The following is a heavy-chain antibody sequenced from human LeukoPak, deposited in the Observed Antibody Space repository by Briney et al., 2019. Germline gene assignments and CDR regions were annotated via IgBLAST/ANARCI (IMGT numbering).Heavy chain of an antibody. Sequence: ASVKVSCKASGYTFTGYYMHWVRQAPGQGLEWMGRINANSGGTNYAQKFQGRVTMTRDTSISTAYMELSRLRSDDAAVYYCARTYCFDSTGSRDAFDFWGQGTMVIVST. V-gene: IGHV1-2*06. J-gene: IGHJ3*01. D-gene: IGHD3-22*01. CDR1: GYTFTGYY. CDR3: ARTYCFDSTGSRDAFDF. CDR2: INANSGGT.